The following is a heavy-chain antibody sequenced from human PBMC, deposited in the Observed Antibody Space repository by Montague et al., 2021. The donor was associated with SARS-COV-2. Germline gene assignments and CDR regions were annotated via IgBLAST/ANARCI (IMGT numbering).Heavy chain of an antibody. D-gene: IGHD6-13*01. Sequence: PALVKPTQTLTLTCTFSGFSLSTSGMCVSWIRQPPGKALEWLALIYWDDDKCYSPSLKSRLTITKDTSKNQVVLTMTNMDPVDTATYYCAWTPTTAASTSIDYWGQGTLVTVSS. CDR1: GFSLSTSGMC. J-gene: IGHJ4*02. V-gene: IGHV2-5*08. CDR2: IYWDDDK. CDR3: AWTPTTAASTSIDY.